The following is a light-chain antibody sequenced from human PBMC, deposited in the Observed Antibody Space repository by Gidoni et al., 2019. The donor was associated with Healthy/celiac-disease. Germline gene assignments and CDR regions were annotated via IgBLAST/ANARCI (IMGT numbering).Light chain of an antibody. J-gene: IGKJ4*01. V-gene: IGKV1-5*01. Sequence: DIQMTQSPSTLSASVGDRVTITCRASQSISSWLAWYQQKPGKAPKLLIYDTSSLESGVPSRFSGSGSGTEFTLTISSLQPDDFATYYCQQYNSYSLTFGGGTKVEIK. CDR1: QSISSW. CDR3: QQYNSYSLT. CDR2: DTS.